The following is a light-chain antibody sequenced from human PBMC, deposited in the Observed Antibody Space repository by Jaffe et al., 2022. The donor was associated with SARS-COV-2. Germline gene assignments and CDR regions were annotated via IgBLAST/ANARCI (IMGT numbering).Light chain of an antibody. CDR2: TAS. V-gene: IGKV1-12*01. J-gene: IGKJ2*01. Sequence: DIQLTQSPSFVSASVGDRVTFTCRADQDIGGWLAWYQQKPGKVPKLLISTASSLQSGVPSRFSGSGSGTDFTLTISSLQPEDFATYYCQQANIFPYTFGQGTKLEIK. CDR1: QDIGGW. CDR3: QQANIFPYT.